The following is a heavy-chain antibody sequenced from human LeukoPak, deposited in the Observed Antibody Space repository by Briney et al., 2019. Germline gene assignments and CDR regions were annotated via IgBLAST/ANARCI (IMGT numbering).Heavy chain of an antibody. D-gene: IGHD6-19*01. V-gene: IGHV4-39*01. Sequence: SETLSLTCTVSGGSISSDSYYWAWIRQPPGKGLEWIASIYYSGSTYYNPSLKSRVTISVDTSRNQFSLKLSSVTAADTAVNYCASLAVAGLSEGYWGQGTLVIVSS. J-gene: IGHJ4*02. CDR2: IYYSGST. CDR3: ASLAVAGLSEGY. CDR1: GGSISSDSYY.